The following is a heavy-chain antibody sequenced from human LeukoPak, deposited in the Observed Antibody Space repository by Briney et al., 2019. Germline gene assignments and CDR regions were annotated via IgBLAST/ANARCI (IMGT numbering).Heavy chain of an antibody. CDR1: GITFSTYW. V-gene: IGHV3-7*04. D-gene: IGHD5-12*01. J-gene: IGHJ4*02. Sequence: GGSLRLSCAVSGITFSTYWMTWVRQAPGKGLEWVANIKPEGTDKNYVDSVRGRFSISRDNAKNSLYLQMNSLRAEDTAVYYCARDRGSDTFDYWGQGTQVTVSS. CDR2: IKPEGTDK. CDR3: ARDRGSDTFDY.